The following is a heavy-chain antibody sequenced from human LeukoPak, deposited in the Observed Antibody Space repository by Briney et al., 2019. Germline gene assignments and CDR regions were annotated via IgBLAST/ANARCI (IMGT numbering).Heavy chain of an antibody. CDR2: INHSGST. D-gene: IGHD5-18*01. Sequence: SETLSLTCAVYGGSSSGYYWSWIRQPPGKGLEWIGEINHSGSTNYNPSLKSRVTISVDTSKNQFSLKLSSVTAADTAVYYCARVSGYSYGYLGYYYYGMDVWGQGTTVTVSS. CDR1: GGSSSGYY. CDR3: ARVSGYSYGYLGYYYYGMDV. J-gene: IGHJ6*02. V-gene: IGHV4-34*01.